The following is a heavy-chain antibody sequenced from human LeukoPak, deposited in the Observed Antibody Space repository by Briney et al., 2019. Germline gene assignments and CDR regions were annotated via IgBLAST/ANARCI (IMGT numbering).Heavy chain of an antibody. CDR2: IYTSGST. J-gene: IGHJ5*02. D-gene: IGHD3-10*01. CDR1: GGSISSYY. V-gene: IGHV4-4*07. CDR3: ARDLGGSGSYYKGWFDP. Sequence: NPSETLSLTCTVSGGSISSYYWSWIRQPAGKGLEWIGRIYTSGSTNYNSSLKSRVTMSVDTSKNQFSLKLSSVTAADTAVYYCARDLGGSGSYYKGWFDPWGQGTLVTVSS.